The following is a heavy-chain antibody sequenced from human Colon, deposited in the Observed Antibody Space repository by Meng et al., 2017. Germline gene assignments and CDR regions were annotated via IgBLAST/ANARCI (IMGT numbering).Heavy chain of an antibody. J-gene: IGHJ4*02. CDR1: SGSISSSNW. V-gene: IGHV4-4*02. CDR3: VRQGMTSYSWGY. CDR2: ISQSGTT. D-gene: IGHD3-9*01. Sequence: VQLQEAGPVLVKPSGTPSLTWAVSSGSISSSNWWSWVRQPPGKGLEWIGEISQSGTTYYNPSLKSRVTITGDWSKNQFSLNLNSVTAADTALYYCVRQGMTSYSWGYWGQGTLVTVSS.